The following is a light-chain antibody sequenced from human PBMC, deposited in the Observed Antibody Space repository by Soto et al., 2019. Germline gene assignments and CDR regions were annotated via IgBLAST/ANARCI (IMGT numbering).Light chain of an antibody. CDR1: QDISNY. J-gene: IGKJ1*01. Sequence: DIQMTQSPSSLSASVGDRVTITCQASQDISNYLNWYQHKPGKAPKLLIYDASNLQTGVPSRFSGSGSGTDFTFTISNLQPEDFATYYCQQYDYLPRWTFGQGTKVEIK. CDR2: DAS. V-gene: IGKV1-33*01. CDR3: QQYDYLPRWT.